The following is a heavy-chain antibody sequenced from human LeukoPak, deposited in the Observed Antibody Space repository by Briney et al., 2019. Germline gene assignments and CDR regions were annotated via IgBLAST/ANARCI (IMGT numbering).Heavy chain of an antibody. J-gene: IGHJ4*02. CDR2: IFHGGSA. Sequence: PGGSLRLSCAASGFIFGSYWMTWVRQPPGKGLEWIGEIFHGGSANYNPSLKSRVTISVDKSKNQLSLNLISVTAAETAVYYCLYGGNSGDWLYWGQGTLVTVSS. CDR1: GFIFGSYW. D-gene: IGHD4-23*01. V-gene: IGHV4-4*02. CDR3: LYGGNSGDWLY.